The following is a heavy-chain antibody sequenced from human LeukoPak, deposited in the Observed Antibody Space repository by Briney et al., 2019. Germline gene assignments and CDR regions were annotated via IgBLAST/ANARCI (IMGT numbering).Heavy chain of an antibody. J-gene: IGHJ5*02. V-gene: IGHV4-59*08. Sequence: PSETLSLTCTVSGGSISSYYWSWIRQPPGKGLEWIGYIYYSGSTNYNPSLKSRVTISVDTSKNQFSLKLSSVTAADTAVYYCARSGYCSGGSCYHIDPWGQGTLVTVSS. CDR2: IYYSGST. CDR3: ARSGYCSGGSCYHIDP. D-gene: IGHD2-15*01. CDR1: GGSISSYY.